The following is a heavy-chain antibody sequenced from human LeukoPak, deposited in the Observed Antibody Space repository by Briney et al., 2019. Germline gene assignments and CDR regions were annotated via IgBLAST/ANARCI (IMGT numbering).Heavy chain of an antibody. J-gene: IGHJ4*02. CDR3: TTECAYYYDSSGYDPYYFDY. V-gene: IGHV3-15*01. CDR2: IKSKTDGGTT. D-gene: IGHD3-22*01. CDR1: GFTFSNAW. Sequence: GGFLRLSCAASGFTFSNAWMSWVRQAPGKGLEWVGRIKSKTDGGTTDYAAPVKGRFTISRDDSKNTLYLQMNSLKTEDTAVYYCTTECAYYYDSSGYDPYYFDYWGQGTLVTVSS.